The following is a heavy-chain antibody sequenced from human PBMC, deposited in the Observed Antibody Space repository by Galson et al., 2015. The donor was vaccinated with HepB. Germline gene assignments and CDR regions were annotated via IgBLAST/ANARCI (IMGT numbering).Heavy chain of an antibody. CDR3: ARGTMVQGVIDY. V-gene: IGHV6-1*01. CDR2: TYYRSKWYN. CDR1: GDSVSSNSAA. J-gene: IGHJ4*02. Sequence: CAISGDSVSSNSAAWNWIRQSPSRGLEWRGRTYYRSKWYNDYAVSVKSRITINPDTSKNQFSLQLNSVTPEDTAVYYCARGTMVQGVIDYWGQGTLVTVSS. D-gene: IGHD3-10*01.